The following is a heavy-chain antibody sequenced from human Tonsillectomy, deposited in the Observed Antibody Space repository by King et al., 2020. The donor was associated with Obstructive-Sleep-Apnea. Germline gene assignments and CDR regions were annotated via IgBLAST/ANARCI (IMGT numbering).Heavy chain of an antibody. D-gene: IGHD2-15*01. CDR3: ARAIYCSGGSCFHFDY. J-gene: IGHJ4*02. Sequence: QLVQSGAEVKKPGASVKVSCKASGYTFTSYAMHCVRQAPGQRLEWMGWINAGNGNTKYSQKFQGSVTITRDTSPRTAYMELSSLRSEDTAVYYCARAIYCSGGSCFHFDYWGQGTLVTVSS. CDR1: GYTFTSYA. CDR2: INAGNGNT. V-gene: IGHV1-3*01.